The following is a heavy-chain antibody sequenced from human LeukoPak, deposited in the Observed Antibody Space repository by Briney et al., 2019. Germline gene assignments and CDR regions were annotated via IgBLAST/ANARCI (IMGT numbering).Heavy chain of an antibody. J-gene: IGHJ4*02. CDR3: AKDSRDYGYYFDY. Sequence: GGSLRLSCAASGFTFNSYGMRWVRQAPGRGLEWVAFIRYDGSNKYYADSVKGRFTISRDNSKNTLYLQMNSLRAEDTAVYYCAKDSRDYGYYFDYWGQGTLVTVSS. CDR1: GFTFNSYG. CDR2: IRYDGSNK. V-gene: IGHV3-30*02. D-gene: IGHD4-17*01.